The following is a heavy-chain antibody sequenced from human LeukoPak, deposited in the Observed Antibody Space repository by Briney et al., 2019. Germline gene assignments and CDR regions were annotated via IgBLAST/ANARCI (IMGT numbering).Heavy chain of an antibody. CDR1: GYTFTDYY. Sequence: ASVKVSCKASGYTFTDYYMHWVRQAPGQGLEWMGWINPNNGGKNYAQKFQGRVPLTRDTSISTGYMELSSLRYDDTAVYYCARVVMLRGRMSPSGMDVWGQGTTVTVSS. J-gene: IGHJ6*02. CDR3: ARVVMLRGRMSPSGMDV. V-gene: IGHV1-2*02. D-gene: IGHD3-10*01. CDR2: INPNNGGK.